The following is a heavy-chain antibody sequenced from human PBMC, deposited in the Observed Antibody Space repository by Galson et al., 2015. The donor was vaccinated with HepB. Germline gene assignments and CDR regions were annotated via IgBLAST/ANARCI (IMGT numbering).Heavy chain of an antibody. CDR1: GLILKSCG. V-gene: IGHV3-21*06. J-gene: IGHJ4*02. Sequence: CAASGLILKSCGVNWVRQAPGKGLEWVSSISGSRSSIYYADSVKGRFTISRDNAKNSVFLQMNSLRAEDTAVYHCASCSSTSCYTLGFEDWGQGTLVTVSS. CDR2: ISGSRSSI. D-gene: IGHD2-2*02. CDR3: ASCSSTSCYTLGFED.